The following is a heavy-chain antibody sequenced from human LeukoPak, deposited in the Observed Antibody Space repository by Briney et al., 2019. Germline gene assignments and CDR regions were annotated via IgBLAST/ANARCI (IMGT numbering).Heavy chain of an antibody. CDR3: ARDRLSAAGGWDLVFDY. Sequence: AGVKVSCKASRYTFPSNGISWVREAPGQGLEGMGWISVCNGSTDYAQELQSRVTMTTDESTSTAYVELRSLRSDDTAVYYCARDRLSAAGGWDLVFDYWGQGTLVTVSS. CDR2: ISVCNGST. J-gene: IGHJ4*02. CDR1: RYTFPSNG. D-gene: IGHD6-13*01. V-gene: IGHV1-18*01.